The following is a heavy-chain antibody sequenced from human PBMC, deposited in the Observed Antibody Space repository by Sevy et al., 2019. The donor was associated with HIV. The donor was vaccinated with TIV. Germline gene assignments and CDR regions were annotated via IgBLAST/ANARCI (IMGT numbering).Heavy chain of an antibody. CDR1: GFTFSSYD. CDR3: ARGALWFGELLSHGIDV. Sequence: GGSLRISCAASGFTFSSYDMHWVRQATGKGLEWVSAIGTAGDTYYPGSVKGRFTISRENAKNSLYLQMNSLRAGDTAVYYCARGALWFGELLSHGIDVWGQGTTVTVSS. V-gene: IGHV3-13*01. CDR2: IGTAGDT. D-gene: IGHD3-10*01. J-gene: IGHJ6*02.